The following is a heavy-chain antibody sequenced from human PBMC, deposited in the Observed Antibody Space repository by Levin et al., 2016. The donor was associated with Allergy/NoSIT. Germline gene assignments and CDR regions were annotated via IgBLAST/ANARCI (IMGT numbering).Heavy chain of an antibody. D-gene: IGHD2-15*01. CDR1: GGSISSGGYY. Sequence: SETLSLTCTVSGGSISSGGYYWSWIRQHPGKGLEWIGYIYYSGSTYYNPSLKSRVTISVDTSKNQFSLKLSSVTAADTAVYYCARGGDIVVVNWFDPWGQGTLVTVSS. V-gene: IGHV4-31*03. CDR3: ARGGDIVVVNWFDP. CDR2: IYYSGST. J-gene: IGHJ5*02.